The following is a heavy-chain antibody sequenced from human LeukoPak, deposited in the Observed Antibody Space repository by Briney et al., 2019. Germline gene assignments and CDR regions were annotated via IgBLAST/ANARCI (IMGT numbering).Heavy chain of an antibody. D-gene: IGHD6-6*01. CDR3: ARETGSSSSLDY. CDR1: GFTFDDYG. CDR2: INWNGGST. V-gene: IGHV3-20*04. J-gene: IGHJ4*02. Sequence: GGSLRLSCAASGFTFDDYGMSWVRQAPGKGLGWVSGINWNGGSTGYADSVKGRFTISRDNAKNSLYLQMNSLRAEDTALYYRARETGSSSSLDYWGQGTLVTVSS.